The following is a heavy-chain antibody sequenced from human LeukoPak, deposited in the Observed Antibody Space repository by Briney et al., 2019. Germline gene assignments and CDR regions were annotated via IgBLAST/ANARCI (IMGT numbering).Heavy chain of an antibody. Sequence: GGSLRLSCAASGFTFSDYGMNWVRQAPGKGLEWVSVISASGDYTFYGDSVKGRFIISRDSSKNTLFLQMNSLRADDTAVYYCARDRADNFDSSGYYPDGLDIWGQGTMVTVS. J-gene: IGHJ3*02. CDR3: ARDRADNFDSSGYYPDGLDI. CDR2: ISASGDYT. CDR1: GFTFSDYG. D-gene: IGHD3-22*01. V-gene: IGHV3-23*01.